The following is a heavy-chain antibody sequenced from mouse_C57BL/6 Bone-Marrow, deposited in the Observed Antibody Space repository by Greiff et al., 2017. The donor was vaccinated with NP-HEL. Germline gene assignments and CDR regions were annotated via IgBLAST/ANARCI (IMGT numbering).Heavy chain of an antibody. CDR2: FHPYNDDT. D-gene: IGHD2-1*01. Sequence: QVHVKQSGAELVKPGASVKMSCKASGYTFTTYPIEWVKQNHGKSLEWIGNFHPYNDDTEYNEKFKNKATLTVEKSSSTVYLERSRLTSDDSSVYYCARGGNYWYYFDYWGQGTTLTVSS. J-gene: IGHJ2*01. CDR1: GYTFTTYP. CDR3: ARGGNYWYYFDY. V-gene: IGHV1-47*01.